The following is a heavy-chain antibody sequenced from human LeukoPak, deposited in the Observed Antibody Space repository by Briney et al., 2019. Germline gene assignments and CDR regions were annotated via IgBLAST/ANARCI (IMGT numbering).Heavy chain of an antibody. Sequence: GGSLRLSCAASGFTFGSYGMHWVRQAPGKGLEWVAVISYDGSNKYYADSVKGRITISRDNSKNTLYLQMNSLRAEDTAVYYCAKDRAYDGGTFYYYYGMDVWGQGTTVTVSS. D-gene: IGHD4-23*01. J-gene: IGHJ6*02. CDR2: ISYDGSNK. CDR3: AKDRAYDGGTFYYYYGMDV. V-gene: IGHV3-30*18. CDR1: GFTFGSYG.